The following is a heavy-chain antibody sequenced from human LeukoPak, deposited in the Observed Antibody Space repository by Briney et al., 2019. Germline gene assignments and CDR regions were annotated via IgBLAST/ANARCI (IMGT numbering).Heavy chain of an antibody. CDR2: ISAYNSNT. Sequence: ASVKVSCKASGYTFTSYGISWMRQAPGQGLEWMGWISAYNSNTKYTQKLQGRVTMTTDTSTSTAYMELRSLRSDDTAVYYCARTYTGFDYWGQGTLVTVSS. V-gene: IGHV1-18*04. CDR1: GYTFTSYG. CDR3: ARTYTGFDY. J-gene: IGHJ4*02. D-gene: IGHD5-18*01.